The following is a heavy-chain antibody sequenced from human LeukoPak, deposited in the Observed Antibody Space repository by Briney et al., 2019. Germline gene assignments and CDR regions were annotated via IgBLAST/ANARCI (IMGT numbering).Heavy chain of an antibody. Sequence: GGSLRLSHAASGFTFSRYWMHWVRQAPGKGLVWVSRINTDGRTITYADSVKGRFTISRDNSKNTLYLQMNSLRAEDTAVYYCARDPQGVYLFDYWGQGTLVTVSS. CDR1: GFTFSRYW. D-gene: IGHD2-2*01. V-gene: IGHV3-74*01. CDR2: INTDGRTI. J-gene: IGHJ4*02. CDR3: ARDPQGVYLFDY.